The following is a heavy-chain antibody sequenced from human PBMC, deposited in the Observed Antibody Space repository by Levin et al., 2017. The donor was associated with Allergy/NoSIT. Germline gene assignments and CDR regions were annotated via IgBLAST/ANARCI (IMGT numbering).Heavy chain of an antibody. CDR2: ITWSGPVT. J-gene: IGHJ4*02. CDR1: GFTGFSFGDYD. D-gene: IGHD3-16*01. CDR3: PRESLGGSPPYFDS. V-gene: IGHV3-20*04. Sequence: GGSLRLSCTGSGFTGFSFGDYDMNWVRQVPGKGLQWVSGITWSGPVTGYADSVQGRFTISRDNAKNSLYLQINSLKAEATASYCCPRESLGGSPPYFDSWDQDTLVTFSS.